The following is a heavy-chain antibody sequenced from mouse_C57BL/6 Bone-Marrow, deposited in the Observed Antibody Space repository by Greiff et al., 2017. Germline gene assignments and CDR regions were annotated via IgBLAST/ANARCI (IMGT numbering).Heavy chain of an antibody. CDR3: ARQVWTGTLAY. J-gene: IGHJ3*01. CDR2: ISDGGSYT. Sequence: EVQLVESGGGLVKPGGSLKLSCAASGFTFSSYAMPWVRQTPEKRLEWVATISDGGSYTYYPDNVKGRFTISRDNAKNNLYLQMSQLKSEDTAMYYCARQVWTGTLAYWGQGTLVTVSA. CDR1: GFTFSSYA. D-gene: IGHD4-1*01. V-gene: IGHV5-4*01.